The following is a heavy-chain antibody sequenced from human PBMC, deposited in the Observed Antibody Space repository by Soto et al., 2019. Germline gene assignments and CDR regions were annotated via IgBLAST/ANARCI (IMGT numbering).Heavy chain of an antibody. D-gene: IGHD2-15*01. CDR3: ARRRPSVYCSGGSCYYDYYYGMDV. CDR2: IGTAGDT. J-gene: IGHJ6*02. Sequence: GGSLRLSCAASGFTFSSYDMHWVRHATGKGLEWVSAIGTAGDTYYPGSVKGRFTIPRENAKNSLYLQMNSLRAGDTAVYYCARRRPSVYCSGGSCYYDYYYGMDVWGQGTTVTVSS. CDR1: GFTFSSYD. V-gene: IGHV3-13*01.